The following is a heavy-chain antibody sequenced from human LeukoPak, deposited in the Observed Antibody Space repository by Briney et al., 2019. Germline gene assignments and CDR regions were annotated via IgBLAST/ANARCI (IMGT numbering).Heavy chain of an antibody. CDR2: ISGSGGST. J-gene: IGHJ4*02. V-gene: IGHV3-23*01. CDR3: AKLHTYYYDSSGYYPPTFDY. Sequence: GGSLRLSCAASGFTFSSYAMSWVRQAPGKGLEWVSAISGSGGSTYYADSVKGRFTISRDNSKNALYLQMNSLRAEDTAVYYCAKLHTYYYDSSGYYPPTFDYWGQGTLVTVSS. CDR1: GFTFSSYA. D-gene: IGHD3-22*01.